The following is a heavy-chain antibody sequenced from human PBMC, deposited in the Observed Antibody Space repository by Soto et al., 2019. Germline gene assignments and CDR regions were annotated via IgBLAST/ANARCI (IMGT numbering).Heavy chain of an antibody. D-gene: IGHD3-10*01. CDR3: ARDKARYYYGSGSSTLFHY. CDR1: GGSISSSNW. Sequence: QVQLQESGPGLVKPSGTLSLTCAVSGGSISSSNWWNWVRQPPGKGLEWIVEIYHRGSTNYNPSLKSRVTLSVDKSKKQFSLKLSSVTAADTAVYYCARDKARYYYGSGSSTLFHYWGQGTLVTVSS. CDR2: IYHRGST. V-gene: IGHV4-4*02. J-gene: IGHJ4*02.